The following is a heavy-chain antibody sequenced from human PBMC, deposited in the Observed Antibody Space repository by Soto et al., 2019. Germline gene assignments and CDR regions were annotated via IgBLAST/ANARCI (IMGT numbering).Heavy chain of an antibody. Sequence: GGSLRLSCAASGFTFSYYSMNWVRQAPGQGLEWVSSISSSSNYIYYADSVKGRFTISRDNAKNSLYLQINSLRAEDTAVYYCARAGTSSLGGFYYGMDVWGQGTTVTVSS. CDR2: ISSSSNYI. CDR3: ARAGTSSLGGFYYGMDV. CDR1: GFTFSYYS. J-gene: IGHJ6*02. V-gene: IGHV3-21*01. D-gene: IGHD2-2*01.